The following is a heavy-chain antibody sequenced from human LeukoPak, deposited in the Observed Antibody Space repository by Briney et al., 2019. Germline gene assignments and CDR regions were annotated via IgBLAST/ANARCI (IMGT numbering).Heavy chain of an antibody. J-gene: IGHJ4*02. CDR1: GFTFSSCA. V-gene: IGHV3-23*01. D-gene: IGHD3-9*01. Sequence: GGSLRLSCATSGFTFSSCAMSWGRQAPGKGLEWVSGIGASGGSTYYADSVKGRFTISRDNSKNTLSLQMNSLRTEDTAVYYCAKAEGYDILTGLDYWGQGTLVTVSS. CDR2: IGASGGST. CDR3: AKAEGYDILTGLDY.